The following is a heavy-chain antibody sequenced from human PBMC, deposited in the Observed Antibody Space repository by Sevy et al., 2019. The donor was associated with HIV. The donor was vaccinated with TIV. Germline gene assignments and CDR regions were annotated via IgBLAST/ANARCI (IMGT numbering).Heavy chain of an antibody. CDR1: GFTFSSYS. CDR2: ISSSSSTI. J-gene: IGHJ4*02. V-gene: IGHV3-48*01. Sequence: GGSLRLSCAASGFTFSSYSMNWVRQAPGKGLEWVSYISSSSSTIYYADSVKGRFTISRDNAKNSLYLQMNSLRVEDTAVYYCARSTTVVTPSPFDYWGQGTLVTVSS. D-gene: IGHD4-17*01. CDR3: ARSTTVVTPSPFDY.